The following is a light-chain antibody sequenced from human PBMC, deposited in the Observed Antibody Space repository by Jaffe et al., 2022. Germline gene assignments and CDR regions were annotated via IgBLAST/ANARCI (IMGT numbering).Light chain of an antibody. J-gene: IGLJ3*02. Sequence: NFMLTQPHSVSESPGKTVTISCTRSSGSIASNYVQWYQQRPGSSPTTVIYEYNERPSGVPDRFSGSIDSSSNSASLTISGLKTEDEADYYCQSYDSRNPWVFGGGTKLTVL. CDR1: SGSIASNY. V-gene: IGLV6-57*01. CDR3: QSYDSRNPWV. CDR2: EYN.